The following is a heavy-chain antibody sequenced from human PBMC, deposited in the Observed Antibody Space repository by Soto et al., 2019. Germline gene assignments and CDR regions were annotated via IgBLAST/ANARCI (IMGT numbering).Heavy chain of an antibody. V-gene: IGHV3-23*01. CDR3: TKGYNWMGYDAFDI. J-gene: IGHJ3*02. Sequence: GGSLRLSCAASGFAFTNYGMHWVRQAPGKGLEWVAVISGSGGSTYYADSVKGRFTISRDNSKNTLYLQMNSLRAEDTAVYYCTKGYNWMGYDAFDIWGQGTMVTVSS. CDR1: GFAFTNYG. D-gene: IGHD1-20*01. CDR2: ISGSGGST.